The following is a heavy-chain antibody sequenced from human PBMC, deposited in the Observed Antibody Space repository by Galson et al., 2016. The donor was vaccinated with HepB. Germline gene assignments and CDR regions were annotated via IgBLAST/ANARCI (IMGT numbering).Heavy chain of an antibody. V-gene: IGHV3-30-3*01. Sequence: SLRLSCAASGFTFSSHSMHWVRQAPGRGLECVAVISKDGSITYYADSVRGRFTITRGNSRNTVYLQMNSLRPEDTALYHCAREAGRDYGPFDYWGQGTLVTVSS. J-gene: IGHJ4*02. CDR1: GFTFSSHS. CDR2: ISKDGSIT. CDR3: AREAGRDYGPFDY. D-gene: IGHD4-17*01.